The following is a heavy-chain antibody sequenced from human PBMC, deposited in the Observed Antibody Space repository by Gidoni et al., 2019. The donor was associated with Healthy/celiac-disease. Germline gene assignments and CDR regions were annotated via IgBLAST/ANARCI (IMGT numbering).Heavy chain of an antibody. CDR1: GGSISSSNW. CDR2: IYHSGST. J-gene: IGHJ5*02. CDR3: ARGTNTWFGELLRWFDP. Sequence: QVQLQESGPGLVKPSGTLSLTCAVSGGSISSSNWWSWVRQPPGKGLEWIGEIYHSGSTNYNPSLKSRVTISVDKSKNQFSLKLSSVTAADTAVYYCARGTNTWFGELLRWFDPWGQGTLVTVSS. D-gene: IGHD3-10*01. V-gene: IGHV4-4*02.